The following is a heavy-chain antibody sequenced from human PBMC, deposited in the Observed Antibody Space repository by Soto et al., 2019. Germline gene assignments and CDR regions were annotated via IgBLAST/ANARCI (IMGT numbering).Heavy chain of an antibody. CDR1: RYTFTSYA. CDR3: ARDMRDRIVGTVDAFDI. Sequence: ASVKVSCKAFRYTFTSYAIHWVRQAPGQRLEWMGWINAGNGNTKYSQKFQGRVTITRDTSASTAYMELSSLRSEDTAVYYCARDMRDRIVGTVDAFDIWGQGTMVTVSS. D-gene: IGHD1-26*01. CDR2: INAGNGNT. V-gene: IGHV1-3*01. J-gene: IGHJ3*02.